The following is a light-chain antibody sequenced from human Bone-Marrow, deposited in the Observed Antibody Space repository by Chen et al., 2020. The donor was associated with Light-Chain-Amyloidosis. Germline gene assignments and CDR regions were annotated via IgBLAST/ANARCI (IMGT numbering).Light chain of an antibody. CDR3: AAWYGSRSGYV. Sequence: QSAMTLPASGSGSHGQSITSTSTGTSSDVGGYNCVSWYQQHPAKAPKRMIYDVTNRPSAISNRFSVSKSGNTASLTISGLQAEDEADYYCAAWYGSRSGYVFGTGTKVIVL. CDR2: DVT. CDR1: SSDVGGYNC. J-gene: IGLJ1*01. V-gene: IGLV2-14*03.